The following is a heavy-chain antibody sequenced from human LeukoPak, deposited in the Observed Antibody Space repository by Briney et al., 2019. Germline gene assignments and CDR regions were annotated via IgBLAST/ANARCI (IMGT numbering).Heavy chain of an antibody. Sequence: GESLKISCKGSGYSFTSYWIGRVRQMPGKGLEWMGIIYPGDSDTRYSPSFQGQVTISADKSISTAYLQWSSLKASDTAMYYCARGTRITIFGVVTRMENWFDPWGQGTLVTVSS. CDR3: ARGTRITIFGVVTRMENWFDP. J-gene: IGHJ5*02. V-gene: IGHV5-51*01. D-gene: IGHD3-3*01. CDR1: GYSFTSYW. CDR2: IYPGDSDT.